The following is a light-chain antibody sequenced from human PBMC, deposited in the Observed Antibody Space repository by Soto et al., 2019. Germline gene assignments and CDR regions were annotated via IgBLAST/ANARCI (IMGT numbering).Light chain of an antibody. J-gene: IGKJ2*01. Sequence: DIQMTQSPSSLSASVGDRVTITCQASQDIQNYINWYQHTPGNAPKLLIFDASNLQPGVASRFSGRASVTDFFLTISSLHPEDFATYFCQQHHDFPYTFGQGTKLDIK. CDR1: QDIQNY. CDR3: QQHHDFPYT. CDR2: DAS. V-gene: IGKV1-33*01.